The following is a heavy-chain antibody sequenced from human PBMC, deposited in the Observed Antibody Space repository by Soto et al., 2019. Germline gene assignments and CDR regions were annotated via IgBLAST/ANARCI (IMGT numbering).Heavy chain of an antibody. Sequence: GGSLRLSCADSGFTFSSYAMIWIRQVPGKGLEWVSGLYGSGGGIHYADSVKGRFTISRDNSAYSVYLQMNDLRVEDSAVYYCAKDAVSLDGVWLAHDWGQGTVVTVSS. V-gene: IGHV3-23*01. CDR2: LYGSGGGI. J-gene: IGHJ4*02. D-gene: IGHD5-12*01. CDR1: GFTFSSYA. CDR3: AKDAVSLDGVWLAHD.